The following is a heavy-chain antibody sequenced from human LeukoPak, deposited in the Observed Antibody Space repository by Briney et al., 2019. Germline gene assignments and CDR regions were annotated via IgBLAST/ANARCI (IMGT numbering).Heavy chain of an antibody. J-gene: IGHJ4*02. CDR1: GFTFSSYW. D-gene: IGHD1-14*01. Sequence: GGSLRLSCAVSGFTFSSYWMSWVRQAPGKGLEWVANIKQDGSEKYYVDSVKGRFTITRDNAKNSLYLQMNSLRVEDTAVYYCASHQVYRNDYWGQGTLVTVSS. CDR3: ASHQVYRNDY. CDR2: IKQDGSEK. V-gene: IGHV3-7*01.